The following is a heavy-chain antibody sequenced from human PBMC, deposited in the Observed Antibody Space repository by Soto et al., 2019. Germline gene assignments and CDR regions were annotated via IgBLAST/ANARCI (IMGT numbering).Heavy chain of an antibody. CDR1: GADINTYS. D-gene: IGHD6-19*01. CDR2: IYTSASI. J-gene: IGHJ6*02. Sequence: ETLSLTCSVSGADINTYSWTWIRQPAGKGLEWIGRIYTSASINYNPSLRGRVTLSVDTSTNQVSLKLASVTAADTAVYYCARDREAGYNFYYGMDVWGQGTTVTVSS. CDR3: ARDREAGYNFYYGMDV. V-gene: IGHV4-4*07.